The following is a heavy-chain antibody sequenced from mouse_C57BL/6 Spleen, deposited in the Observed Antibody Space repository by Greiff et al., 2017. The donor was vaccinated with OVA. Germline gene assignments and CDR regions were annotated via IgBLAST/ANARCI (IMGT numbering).Heavy chain of an antibody. CDR3: ASRSYWYFDV. J-gene: IGHJ1*03. CDR2: ILPGSGST. V-gene: IGHV1-9*01. Sequence: QVQLKQSGAELMKPGASVKLSCKATGYTFTGYWIEWVKQRPGHGLEWIGEILPGSGSTIYNEKFKGKATLTADTSYNTADMQLSSLTTEDSAIYYCASRSYWYFDVWGTGTTVTVSS. CDR1: GYTFTGYW.